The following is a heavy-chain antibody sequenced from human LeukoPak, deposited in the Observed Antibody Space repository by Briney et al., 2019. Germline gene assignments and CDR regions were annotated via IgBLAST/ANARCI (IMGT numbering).Heavy chain of an antibody. CDR1: GGTFSSYA. D-gene: IGHD2-15*01. CDR3: ARGGYCSGGSCYFHFDY. J-gene: IGHJ4*02. CDR2: IIPIFGTA. V-gene: IGHV1-69*05. Sequence: GSSVKVSCKASGGTFSSYAISWVRQAPGQGLEWMGRIIPIFGTANYAQKFQGRDTITTDESTSTAYMELSSLRSEDTAVYYCARGGYCSGGSCYFHFDYWGQGTLVTVSS.